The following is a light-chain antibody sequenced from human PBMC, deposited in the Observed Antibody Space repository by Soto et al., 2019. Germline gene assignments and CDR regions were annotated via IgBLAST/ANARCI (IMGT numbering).Light chain of an antibody. J-gene: IGKJ3*01. CDR3: LPALQTAGVS. Sequence: DIVMTQSPLSLPVTPGEPASISCRSSQILLHSNGYNYLDWYLQKPGQSPQLLLYLGSNRASGVPDRFSGRGSGTDLTLTISRVEAEDVGVYYCLPALQTAGVSFGPGTKVDIK. CDR2: LGS. V-gene: IGKV2-28*01. CDR1: QILLHSNGYNY.